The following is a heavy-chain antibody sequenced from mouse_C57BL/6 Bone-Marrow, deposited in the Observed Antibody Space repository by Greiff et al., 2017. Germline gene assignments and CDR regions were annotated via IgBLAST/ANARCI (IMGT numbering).Heavy chain of an antibody. CDR3: AIPCYDNYGYFDV. CDR2: IYPGSGST. V-gene: IGHV1-55*01. Sequence: QVQLQQPGAELVKPGASVKMSCKASGYTFTSYWITWVKQRPGQGLEWIGDIYPGSGSTNYNEKFKSKATLTVDTPSSTAYMQLSSLTSEDSAVNYCAIPCYDNYGYFDVWGTGTTVTVSS. CDR1: GYTFTSYW. J-gene: IGHJ1*03. D-gene: IGHD2-10*01.